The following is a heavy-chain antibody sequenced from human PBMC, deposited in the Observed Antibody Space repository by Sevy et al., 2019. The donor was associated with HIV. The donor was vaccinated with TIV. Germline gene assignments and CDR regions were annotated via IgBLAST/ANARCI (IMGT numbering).Heavy chain of an antibody. CDR2: IDRSDSYT. D-gene: IGHD6-13*01. CDR3: ARRVGIAAAGDYYYYYMDV. V-gene: IGHV5-10-1*01. J-gene: IGHJ6*03. CDR1: GYSFPSYW. Sequence: GESLKISCKGSGYSFPSYWISWVRQMPGKGLEWMGRIDRSDSYTNYSPSFQGHVTISADKSISTAYLQWSSLKASDTAMYYCARRVGIAAAGDYYYYYMDVWGKGSTVTVSS.